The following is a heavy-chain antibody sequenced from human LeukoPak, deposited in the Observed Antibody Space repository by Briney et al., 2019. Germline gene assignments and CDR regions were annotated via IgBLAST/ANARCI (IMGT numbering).Heavy chain of an antibody. J-gene: IGHJ3*02. CDR3: ARDWVAGVPFDAFDI. Sequence: GGSLRLSCAASGFTLSSYWMSWVRQAPGKGLEWVANIKEDGGDKYYVDSVKGRFTISRDNAQNSVYLHMNSLTAEDTALYYCARDWVAGVPFDAFDIWGQGTMVSVSS. CDR1: GFTLSSYW. CDR2: IKEDGGDK. D-gene: IGHD3-10*01. V-gene: IGHV3-7*03.